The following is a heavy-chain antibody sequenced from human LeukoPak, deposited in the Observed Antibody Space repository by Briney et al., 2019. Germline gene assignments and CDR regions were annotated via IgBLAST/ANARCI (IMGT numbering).Heavy chain of an antibody. V-gene: IGHV4-34*01. D-gene: IGHD3-16*01. Sequence: PSETLSLTCAVYGGSFSGYYWSWIRQPPGKGLEWIGEINHSGSTNYNPSLKSRVTTSVDTSKNQFSLKLSSVTAADTAVYYCARDSFSGWFDPWGQGTLVTVSS. CDR1: GGSFSGYY. CDR2: INHSGST. CDR3: ARDSFSGWFDP. J-gene: IGHJ5*02.